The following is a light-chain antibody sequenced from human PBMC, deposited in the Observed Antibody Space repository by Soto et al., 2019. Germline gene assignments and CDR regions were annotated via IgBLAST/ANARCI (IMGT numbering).Light chain of an antibody. CDR2: GVS. CDR1: QSISSRY. V-gene: IGKV3-20*01. J-gene: IGKJ1*01. CDR3: QQYDSSPT. Sequence: EIVLTQSPCTLSSSPGERATISCRASQSISSRYLAWYQQTPGQAPMLLMYGVSSRATGTPDRFSGSGSGTDFTLTISRLEPEDSAVYHCQQYDSSPTFGQGTKVDI.